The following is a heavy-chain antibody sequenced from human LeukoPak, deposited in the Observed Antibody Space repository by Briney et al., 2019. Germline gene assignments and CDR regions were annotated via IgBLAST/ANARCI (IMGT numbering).Heavy chain of an antibody. J-gene: IGHJ4*02. Sequence: GGSLRLSCAASGFTFSTYAMSWVRQAPGKGLGWVPGISGNAKTPSYADSVEGRFTISRDNSKNTVYLQMNSLRVEDTAVYYCAKSLYGGLDYWGQGTLVTVSS. CDR3: AKSLYGGLDY. D-gene: IGHD4-23*01. CDR1: GFTFSTYA. V-gene: IGHV3-23*01. CDR2: ISGNAKTP.